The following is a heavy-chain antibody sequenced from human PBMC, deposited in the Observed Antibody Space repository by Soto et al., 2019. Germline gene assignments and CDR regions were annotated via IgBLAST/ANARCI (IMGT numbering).Heavy chain of an antibody. CDR3: VSVAWAGDFDY. Sequence: GGSLRLSCSASGFTFSTYPMHWVRQAPGKGLEFVSAISSNGQRIFYADSVKGRFTISRDNSKNTLYLQMSRLRPEDTAVYYCVSVAWAGDFDYWGQGTLVTVSS. CDR2: ISSNGQRI. V-gene: IGHV3-64D*08. CDR1: GFTFSTYP. J-gene: IGHJ4*02. D-gene: IGHD6-19*01.